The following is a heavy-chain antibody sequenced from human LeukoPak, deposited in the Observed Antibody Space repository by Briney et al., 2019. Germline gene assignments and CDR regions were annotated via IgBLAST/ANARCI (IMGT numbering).Heavy chain of an antibody. J-gene: IGHJ5*02. Sequence: ASVKVSCKASGYTFTSYDINWVRQATGQGLEWMGWMNPNSGNTGYAQKFQGRVTMTRNTSISTAYMELSSLRSEDTAVYYCARARLWYHWFDPWGQGTLATVSS. CDR1: GYTFTSYD. D-gene: IGHD5-18*01. CDR3: ARARLWYHWFDP. CDR2: MNPNSGNT. V-gene: IGHV1-8*01.